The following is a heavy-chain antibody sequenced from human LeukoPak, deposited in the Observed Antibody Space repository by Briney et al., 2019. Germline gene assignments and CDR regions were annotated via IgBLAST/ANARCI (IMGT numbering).Heavy chain of an antibody. Sequence: PRGSLRLSCAASGFTFSSYGMQWVRQAPGKGLEWMAVIWYDGSNKYYADSVKGRFTISRDNSKNTLYLQMNSLRAEDTAVYYCARDRWGAFDIWGQGTMVTVSS. CDR1: GFTFSSYG. CDR2: IWYDGSNK. D-gene: IGHD3-16*01. CDR3: ARDRWGAFDI. J-gene: IGHJ3*02. V-gene: IGHV3-33*01.